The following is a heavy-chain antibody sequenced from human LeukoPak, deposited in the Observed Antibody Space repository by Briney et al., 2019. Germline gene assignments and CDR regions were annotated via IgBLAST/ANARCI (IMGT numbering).Heavy chain of an antibody. J-gene: IGHJ4*02. CDR2: IYHSGST. V-gene: IGHV4-38-2*02. CDR1: GYSISSGYY. CDR3: ARGWGVVITFDY. Sequence: SETLSLTCTVSGYSISSGYYWGWIRQPPGKGLEWIGSIYHSGSTYYNPSLKSRVTISVDTSKNQFSLKLSSVTAADTAVYYCARGWGVVITFDYWGQGTLVTVSS. D-gene: IGHD3-3*01.